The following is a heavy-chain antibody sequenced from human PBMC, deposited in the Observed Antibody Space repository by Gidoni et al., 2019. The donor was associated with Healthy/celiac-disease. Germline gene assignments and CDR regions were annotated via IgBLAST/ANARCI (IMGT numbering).Heavy chain of an antibody. CDR2: IIPILGIA. CDR1: GGTFSSYT. D-gene: IGHD2-8*01. Sequence: EVKKPGSSVKVSCKASGGTFSSYTISWVRQAPGQGLEWMGRIIPILGIANYAQKFQGRVTITADKSTSTAYMGLSSLRSEDTAVYYCASSKGVLTLDYWGQGTLVTVSS. CDR3: ASSKGVLTLDY. V-gene: IGHV1-69*02. J-gene: IGHJ4*02.